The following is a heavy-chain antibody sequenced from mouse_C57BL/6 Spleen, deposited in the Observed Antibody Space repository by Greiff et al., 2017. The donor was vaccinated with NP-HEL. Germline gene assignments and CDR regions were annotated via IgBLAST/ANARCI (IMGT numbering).Heavy chain of an antibody. CDR3: ALYDGPRFAY. D-gene: IGHD2-3*01. Sequence: VQLQQSGPELVKPGASVKISCKASGYAFSSSWMNWVKQRPGKGLEWIGRIYPGDGDTNYNGKFKGKATLTADKSSSTAYMQLSSLTSEDSAVYFCALYDGPRFAYWGQGTLVTVSA. J-gene: IGHJ3*01. CDR1: GYAFSSSW. V-gene: IGHV1-82*01. CDR2: IYPGDGDT.